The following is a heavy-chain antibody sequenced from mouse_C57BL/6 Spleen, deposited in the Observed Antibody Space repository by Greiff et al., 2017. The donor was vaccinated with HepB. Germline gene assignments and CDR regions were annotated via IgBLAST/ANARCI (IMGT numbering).Heavy chain of an antibody. D-gene: IGHD2-10*01. CDR2: IYPGNSDT. V-gene: IGHV1-5*01. J-gene: IGHJ3*01. Sequence: EVQLQQSGTVLARPGASVKMSCKTSGYTFTSYWMHWVKQRPGQGLEWIGAIYPGNSDTSYNQKFKGKAKLTAVTSASTAYMELSSLTNEDSAVYYCTNPYYGKNRFAYWGQGTLVTVSA. CDR1: GYTFTSYW. CDR3: TNPYYGKNRFAY.